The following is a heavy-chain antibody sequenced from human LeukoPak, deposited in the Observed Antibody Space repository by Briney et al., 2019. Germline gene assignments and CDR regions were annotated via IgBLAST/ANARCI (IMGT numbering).Heavy chain of an antibody. CDR2: IYFTGNT. CDR3: ARLSMVAATSWFDP. J-gene: IGHJ5*02. V-gene: IGHV4-31*03. Sequence: SQTLSLTCTVSGGSISSAGYYWSWIRQHPGKGLEWIGYIYFTGNTYYNPSLKSRVTISVDRSKNQFSLKLSSVTAADTAVYYCARLSMVAATSWFDPWGQGTLVTVSS. CDR1: GGSISSAGYY. D-gene: IGHD2-15*01.